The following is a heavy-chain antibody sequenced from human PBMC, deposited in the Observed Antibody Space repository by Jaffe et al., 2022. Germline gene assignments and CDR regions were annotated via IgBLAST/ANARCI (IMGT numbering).Heavy chain of an antibody. V-gene: IGHV3-9*02. CDR1: GFTSNDHG. Sequence: EGQLVQSGGGLVQPGRSLRLSCAVSGFTSNDHGMHWVRQGPGKGLEWVAGIIWNSGRIGYADSVKGRFTISRDNVNNSLFLQMNSLSAEDTAFYYCTKDVEPGGLHYWGQGTLVIVSS. CDR3: TKDVEPGGLHY. J-gene: IGHJ4*02. CDR2: IIWNSGRI. D-gene: IGHD3-10*01.